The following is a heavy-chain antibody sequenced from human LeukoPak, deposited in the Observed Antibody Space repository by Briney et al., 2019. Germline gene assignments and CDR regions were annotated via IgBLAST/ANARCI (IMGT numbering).Heavy chain of an antibody. Sequence: GGSLRPSCAASGSTFSTYTMNWVRQAPGKGLEWVSFIGLSSRTMYYADSVKGRFTVSRDDAKNLPFLQMNTLRADDTAVYYCSRSDPALGQRLNFFDSWGQGTLVIVSS. CDR2: IGLSSRTM. J-gene: IGHJ4*02. CDR3: SRSDPALGQRLNFFDS. D-gene: IGHD2-2*01. V-gene: IGHV3-48*01. CDR1: GSTFSTYT.